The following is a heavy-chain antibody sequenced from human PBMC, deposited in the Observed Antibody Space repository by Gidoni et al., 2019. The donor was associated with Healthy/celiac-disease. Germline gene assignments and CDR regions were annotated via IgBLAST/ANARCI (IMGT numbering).Heavy chain of an antibody. J-gene: IGHJ4*02. CDR3: ARHKLRVWGSYAPGDPFDY. Sequence: GSIYYSGSTYYNPSLKSRVTISVDTSKNQFSLKLSSVTAADTAVYYCARHKLRVWGSYAPGDPFDYWGQGTLVTVSS. V-gene: IGHV4-39*01. D-gene: IGHD3-16*01. CDR2: IYYSGST.